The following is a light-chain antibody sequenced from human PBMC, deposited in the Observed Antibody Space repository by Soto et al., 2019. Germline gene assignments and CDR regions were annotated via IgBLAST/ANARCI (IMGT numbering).Light chain of an antibody. V-gene: IGKV3-15*01. CDR2: DAS. CDR3: QHYNNWWT. Sequence: EIVLTQSPATLSLSPGERATLSCRASQSIGYYLAWYQEKPGQAPRLLIYDASIRATGIPARFSGSGSGTEFTLTIGSLQSEDFAVYYCQHYNNWWTFGQGTKVDIK. CDR1: QSIGYY. J-gene: IGKJ1*01.